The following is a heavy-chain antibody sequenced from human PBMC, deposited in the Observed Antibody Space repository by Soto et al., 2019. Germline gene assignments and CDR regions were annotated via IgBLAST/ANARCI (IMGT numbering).Heavy chain of an antibody. CDR1: GGSVNTGTSY. Sequence: SETLSLTCTVSGGSVNTGTSYWTWIRQPPGRGMEWIGYIHFTGGTKYNPSLKSRVTMSLDTSSNQFSLRLSAVTTADTAVYFCARLTSSRWFDPWGQGTLVTVSS. V-gene: IGHV4-61*01. J-gene: IGHJ5*02. CDR3: ARLTSSRWFDP. D-gene: IGHD2-2*01. CDR2: IHFTGGT.